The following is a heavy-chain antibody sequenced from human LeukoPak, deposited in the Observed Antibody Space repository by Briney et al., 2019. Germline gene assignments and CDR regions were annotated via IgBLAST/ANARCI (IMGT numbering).Heavy chain of an antibody. D-gene: IGHD6-13*01. CDR3: AKGYSSSWYYWFDP. Sequence: GGSLRLSCAASGFTFSSYSMNWVGQAPGKGLEWVSSISSSSSYIYYADSVKGRFTISRDNAKNSLYLQMNSLRAEDMALYYCAKGYSSSWYYWFDPWGQGTPVTVSS. CDR2: ISSSSSYI. V-gene: IGHV3-21*04. J-gene: IGHJ5*02. CDR1: GFTFSSYS.